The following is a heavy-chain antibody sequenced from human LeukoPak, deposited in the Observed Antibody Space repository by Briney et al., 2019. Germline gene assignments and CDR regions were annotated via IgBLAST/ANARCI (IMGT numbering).Heavy chain of an antibody. J-gene: IGHJ6*03. D-gene: IGHD3-10*01. Sequence: ASVKVSCKASGYTFTDYYMHWVRQAPGQGLEWMGWINPNSGGTNYAQKFQGRVTMTRDTSINTAYMDLSRLRSDDTAVYYCARVGRSGSYYSSGRFYYYYYMDVWGKGTTVTVSS. CDR2: INPNSGGT. V-gene: IGHV1-2*02. CDR1: GYTFTDYY. CDR3: ARVGRSGSYYSSGRFYYYYYMDV.